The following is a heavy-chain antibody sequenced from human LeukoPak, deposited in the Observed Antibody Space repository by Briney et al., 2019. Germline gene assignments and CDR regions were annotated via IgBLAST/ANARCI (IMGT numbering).Heavy chain of an antibody. CDR3: AKDVYFDWLSHFDY. D-gene: IGHD3-9*01. J-gene: IGHJ4*02. CDR1: GFTFSDYY. V-gene: IGHV3-11*04. CDR2: IGDSGSTI. Sequence: KAGGSLRLSCAASGFTFSDYYMSWMRQAPGEGLEWASYIGDSGSTIFYADSVKGRFTISRDDAKNSLYLQMNSLRAEDTAVYYCAKDVYFDWLSHFDYWGQGTLVTVSS.